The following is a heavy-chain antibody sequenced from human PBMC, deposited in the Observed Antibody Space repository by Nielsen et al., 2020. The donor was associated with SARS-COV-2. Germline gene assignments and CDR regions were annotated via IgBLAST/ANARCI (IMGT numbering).Heavy chain of an antibody. CDR1: GYTFTSFA. V-gene: IGHV1-3*01. CDR3: ARQSGSYLHYFDY. D-gene: IGHD1-26*01. Sequence: ALVKVSCKTSGYTFTSFAIHWVRQAPGQRLEWMGWINAGNGNTKYSQKFQGRVTITRDTSASTAYMELSSLRSEDTAVYYCARQSGSYLHYFDYWGQGTLVTVSS. CDR2: INAGNGNT. J-gene: IGHJ4*02.